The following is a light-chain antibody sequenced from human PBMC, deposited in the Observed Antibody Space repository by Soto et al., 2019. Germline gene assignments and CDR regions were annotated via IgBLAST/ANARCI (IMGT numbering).Light chain of an antibody. Sequence: ETVLTQSPGTLSLSPGERATLSCRASQSVSSSYLAWYQQKPGQAPRLLIYGASTGATGIPDRFSGSGSGTDFTLTISRLEPEDFAVYYCQPYGSSPPSWTFGQGTKVEIK. J-gene: IGKJ1*01. V-gene: IGKV3-20*01. CDR1: QSVSSSY. CDR3: QPYGSSPPSWT. CDR2: GAS.